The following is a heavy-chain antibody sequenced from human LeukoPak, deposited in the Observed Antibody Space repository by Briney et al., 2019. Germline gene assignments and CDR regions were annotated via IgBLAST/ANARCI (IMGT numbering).Heavy chain of an antibody. Sequence: SETLSLTCTVSGGSISSYYWSWIRQPPGKGLEWIGYIYYSGSTNYNPSLKSRVTISVDTSKNQFSLKLSSVAAADTAVYYCARGHRNTAAGDYWGQGTLVTVSS. V-gene: IGHV4-59*01. CDR3: ARGHRNTAAGDY. CDR1: GGSISSYY. CDR2: IYYSGST. J-gene: IGHJ4*02. D-gene: IGHD6-13*01.